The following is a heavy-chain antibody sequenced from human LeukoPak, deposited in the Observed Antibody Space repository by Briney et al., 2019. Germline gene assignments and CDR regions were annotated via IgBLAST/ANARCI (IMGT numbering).Heavy chain of an antibody. V-gene: IGHV1-18*01. CDR1: SYTFTRYG. D-gene: IGHD6-19*01. J-gene: IGHJ4*02. Sequence: ASVKVSCKASSYTFTRYGISWVRQAPGQGLEWMGWISGSNGNTNYAQKLQGRVTMTTDTSTSTAYMELRSLRSDDTAVYYCARDSSGWYYFDYWGQGTLVTVSS. CDR3: ARDSSGWYYFDY. CDR2: ISGSNGNT.